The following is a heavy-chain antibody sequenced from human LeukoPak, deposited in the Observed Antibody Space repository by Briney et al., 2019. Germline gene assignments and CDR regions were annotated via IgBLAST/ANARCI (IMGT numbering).Heavy chain of an antibody. D-gene: IGHD6-19*01. CDR3: ARVGVAGGFAY. CDR1: GRPVGRYC. J-gene: IGHJ4*02. CDR2: IHYSGST. V-gene: IGHV4-59*02. Sequence: LVTLSLTQTVSGRPVGRYCRTWVPQPPEKGMELIGYIHYSGSTNHNASLKSRVTISVDTSKNQFSLKLSSVTAADTAVYYCARVGVAGGFAYWGEGTLVTVPS.